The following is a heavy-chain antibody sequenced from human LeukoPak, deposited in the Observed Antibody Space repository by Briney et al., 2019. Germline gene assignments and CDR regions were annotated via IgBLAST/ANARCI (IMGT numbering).Heavy chain of an antibody. V-gene: IGHV3-21*01. CDR1: GFTFSSHS. D-gene: IGHD1-26*01. CDR3: ARAYSGSYSWFDP. CDR2: ISSSSSYL. J-gene: IGHJ5*02. Sequence: GGSLRLSCAASGFTFSSHSMNWVRQAPGKGLEWVSGISSSSSYLYYADSVKGRFTVSRDNAKNSLFLQMNSLRAEDTAVYYCARAYSGSYSWFDPWGQGTLVTVSS.